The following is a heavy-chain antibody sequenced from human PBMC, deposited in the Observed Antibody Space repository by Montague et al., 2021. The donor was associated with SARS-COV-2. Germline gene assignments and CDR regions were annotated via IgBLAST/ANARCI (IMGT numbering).Heavy chain of an antibody. CDR2: IYHSGDS. CDR3: ARVPDPMRFHSDASEYYSYFDS. V-gene: IGHV4-38-2*02. CDR1: GYSITNGYY. Sequence: SETLSLTCTVSGYSITNGYYWAWIRQPPGKGLEWIGMIYHSGDSYYNPSLKSRVTISVDTFKNQFSLRLSDVSAADTALYYCARVPDPMRFHSDASEYYSYFDSWGQGALVTVSS. D-gene: IGHD2/OR15-2a*01. J-gene: IGHJ4*02.